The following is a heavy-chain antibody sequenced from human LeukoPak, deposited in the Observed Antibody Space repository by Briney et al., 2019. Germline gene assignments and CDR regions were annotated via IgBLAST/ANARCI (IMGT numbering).Heavy chain of an antibody. J-gene: IGHJ3*02. CDR1: GFTFSSYG. V-gene: IGHV3-30*18. CDR2: ILYDGSNK. D-gene: IGHD5-12*01. CDR3: ANLLHSGYVDAFDI. Sequence: GGSLRLSCAASGFTFSSYGMHWVRQAPGKGLEWVAVILYDGSNKYYADSVKGRFTISRDNSKNTLYLQMNSLRAEDTAVYYCANLLHSGYVDAFDIWGQGTMVTVSS.